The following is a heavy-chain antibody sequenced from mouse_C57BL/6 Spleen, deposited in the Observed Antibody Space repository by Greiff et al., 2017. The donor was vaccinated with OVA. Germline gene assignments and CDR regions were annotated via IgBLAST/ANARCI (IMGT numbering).Heavy chain of an antibody. Sequence: EVQLQQSGPELVKPGASVKIPCKASGYTFTDYNMDWVKQSHGKSLEWIGDINPNNGGTIYNQKFKGKATLTVDKSSSTAYMELRSLTSEDTAVYYCARTHYGSSYGAFDYWGQGTTLTVSS. V-gene: IGHV1-18*01. CDR3: ARTHYGSSYGAFDY. CDR1: GYTFTDYN. CDR2: INPNNGGT. J-gene: IGHJ2*01. D-gene: IGHD1-1*01.